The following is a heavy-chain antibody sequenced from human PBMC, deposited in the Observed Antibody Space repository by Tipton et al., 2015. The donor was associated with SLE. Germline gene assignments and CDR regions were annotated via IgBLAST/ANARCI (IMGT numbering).Heavy chain of an antibody. CDR3: ARGVPGTGFDY. D-gene: IGHD1-26*01. CDR1: GGSISSGTDY. J-gene: IGHJ4*02. CDR2: IYTSGRT. V-gene: IGHV4-61*09. Sequence: TLSLTCTVSGGSISSGTDYWSWIRQPAGKGLEWIGHIYTSGRTNYNPPLKSRVTISPDTSNNHFSLKLSSVTATDTAVDYCARGVPGTGFDYWGQGTLVTVSS.